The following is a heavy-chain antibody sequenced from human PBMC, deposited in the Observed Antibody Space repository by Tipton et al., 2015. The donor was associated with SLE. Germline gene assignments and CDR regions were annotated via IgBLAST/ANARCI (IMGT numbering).Heavy chain of an antibody. V-gene: IGHV4-31*03. D-gene: IGHD3-9*01. Sequence: TLSLTCTVSGGSISSGGYYWSWIRQHPGKGLEWIGYIYYSGSTYYNPSLKSRVTISVDTSKNQFSLKLSVVTAADTAVYYCVSSGYPLGTFESWGQGTMVTVSS. J-gene: IGHJ3*02. CDR3: VSSGYPLGTFES. CDR1: GGSISSGGYY. CDR2: IYYSGST.